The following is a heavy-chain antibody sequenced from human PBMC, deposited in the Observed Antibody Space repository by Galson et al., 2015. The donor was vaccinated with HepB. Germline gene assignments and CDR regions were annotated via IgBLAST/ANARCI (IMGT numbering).Heavy chain of an antibody. CDR2: INPSGGSA. CDR1: GYTFTTYH. D-gene: IGHD2/OR15-2a*01. J-gene: IGHJ4*02. Sequence: SVKVSCKASGYTFTTYHIHWVRQGPGQGLEWMGIINPSGGSANYAQKFRDRVTMTRDTATGTVYMEPNNLRSEDTGVYYCARDKEYWQTMVLDIWGQGSLVTVSS. V-gene: IGHV1-46*01. CDR3: ARDKEYWQTMVLDI.